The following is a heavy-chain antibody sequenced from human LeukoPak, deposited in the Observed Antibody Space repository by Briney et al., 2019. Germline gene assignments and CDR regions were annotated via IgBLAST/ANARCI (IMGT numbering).Heavy chain of an antibody. CDR1: GFTFSSYA. CDR3: AKDQGGITMIVVDY. J-gene: IGHJ4*02. V-gene: IGHV3-23*01. D-gene: IGHD3-22*01. Sequence: GGSLRLSCAASGFTFSSYAMSWVRQAPGKGLELVSAISGSGGSTYYADSVKGRFTISRDNSKNTLYLQMNSLRAEDTAVYYCAKDQGGITMIVVDYWGQGTLVTVSS. CDR2: ISGSGGST.